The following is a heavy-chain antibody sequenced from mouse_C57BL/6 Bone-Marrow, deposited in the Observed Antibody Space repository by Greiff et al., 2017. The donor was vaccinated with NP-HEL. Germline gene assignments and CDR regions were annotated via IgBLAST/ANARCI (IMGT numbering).Heavy chain of an antibody. CDR3: ARYDDYPWFAY. CDR1: GYTFTSYG. CDR2: IYPRSGNN. D-gene: IGHD2-4*01. Sequence: QVQLQQSGAELARPGASVKLSCKASGYTFTSYGISWVKQRTGQGLEWIGEIYPRSGNNYYHEKFKGKATLTADKSSSTAYMELRSLTSEDSAVYFCARYDDYPWFAYWGQGTLVTVSA. J-gene: IGHJ3*01. V-gene: IGHV1-81*01.